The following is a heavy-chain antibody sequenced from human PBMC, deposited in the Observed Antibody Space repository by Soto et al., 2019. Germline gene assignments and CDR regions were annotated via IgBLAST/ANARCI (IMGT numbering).Heavy chain of an antibody. CDR2: ISYDGNNK. D-gene: IGHD3-3*01. Sequence: QVQLVESGGGVVQPGRSLRLSCAASGFTFSSYAMHWVRQAPGKGLEWVAVISYDGNNKYYADSVKGRFTISRDNSKNTLYLQMNSLRAEDTAVYYCVRDVRITIFGVVTTPEYYFDYWGQGTLVTVSS. CDR1: GFTFSSYA. CDR3: VRDVRITIFGVVTTPEYYFDY. J-gene: IGHJ4*02. V-gene: IGHV3-30-3*01.